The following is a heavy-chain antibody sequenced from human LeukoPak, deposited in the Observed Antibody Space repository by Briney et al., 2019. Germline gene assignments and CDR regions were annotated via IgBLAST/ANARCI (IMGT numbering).Heavy chain of an antibody. D-gene: IGHD3-22*01. V-gene: IGHV1-46*01. CDR1: GYTFINFY. Sequence: ASVKVSCKASGYTFINFYMHWVRQAPGQGLEWMGIINPSDDSTRYAQKFQGRVTMTKDTSTNTVYMHLSSLSSDDTAVYYCARAYYESSAYRHAVYFDYWGQGTLVTVSS. CDR2: INPSDDST. CDR3: ARAYYESSAYRHAVYFDY. J-gene: IGHJ4*02.